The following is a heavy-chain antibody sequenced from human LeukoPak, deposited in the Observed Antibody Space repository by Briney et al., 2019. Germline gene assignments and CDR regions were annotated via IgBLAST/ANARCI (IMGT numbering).Heavy chain of an antibody. D-gene: IGHD3-9*01. Sequence: ASVKVSCKASGYTFTGDYMHWVRQAPGQGLEWMGWINPNRGGTNYAQKFQGRVSMTRDTSISTAYMELSRLRSDDAAVYYCARDDDILTGSNYYYYYGMDVWGQGTTVTVSS. V-gene: IGHV1-2*02. J-gene: IGHJ6*02. CDR3: ARDDDILTGSNYYYYYGMDV. CDR1: GYTFTGDY. CDR2: INPNRGGT.